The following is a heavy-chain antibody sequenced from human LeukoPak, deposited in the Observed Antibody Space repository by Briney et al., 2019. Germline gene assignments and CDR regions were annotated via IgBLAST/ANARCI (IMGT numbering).Heavy chain of an antibody. CDR2: IYTSGST. CDR3: ARHVYDFWSGYLNWFDP. V-gene: IGHV4-4*07. CDR1: GGSISSYY. Sequence: SETLSLTCTVSGGSISSYYWSWIRQPAGKGLEWIGRIYTSGSTNYNPSLKSRVTISVDTSKNQFSVRLSSVTAADTAVYYCARHVYDFWSGYLNWFDPWGQGTLVTVSS. D-gene: IGHD3-3*01. J-gene: IGHJ5*02.